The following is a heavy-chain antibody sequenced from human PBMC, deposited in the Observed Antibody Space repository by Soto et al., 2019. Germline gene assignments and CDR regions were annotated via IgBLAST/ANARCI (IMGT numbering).Heavy chain of an antibody. Sequence: ASVKVSCKASGYTLSAYYMHWVRQAPGQGLEWMGWINPNSGVTKYAQKFQGRVTMTSDLSISTAYMELSSLRSDDTAVYYCARPGSAVVAAATGAWFGTWGKGPLVTVSS. CDR2: INPNSGVT. CDR1: GYTLSAYY. D-gene: IGHD2-15*01. J-gene: IGHJ5*02. CDR3: ARPGSAVVAAATGAWFGT. V-gene: IGHV1-2*02.